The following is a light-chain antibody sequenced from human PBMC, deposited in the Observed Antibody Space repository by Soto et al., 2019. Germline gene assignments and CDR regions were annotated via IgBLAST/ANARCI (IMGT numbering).Light chain of an antibody. Sequence: QSAVTQPDSVSGSPGQSITISCTGTSSDVGGYNYVSWYQQHPGKAPKLMIYEVSNRPSGVSNRFSGSKSGNTASLTISGLQAEDEADYYCSSYTSSSTPRGFGTGTKVTV. CDR1: SSDVGGYNY. V-gene: IGLV2-14*01. J-gene: IGLJ1*01. CDR2: EVS. CDR3: SSYTSSSTPRG.